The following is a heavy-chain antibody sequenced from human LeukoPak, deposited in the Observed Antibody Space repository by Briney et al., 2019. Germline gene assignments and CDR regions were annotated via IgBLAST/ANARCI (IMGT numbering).Heavy chain of an antibody. D-gene: IGHD3-22*01. CDR1: GGTFSSYA. J-gene: IGHJ4*02. V-gene: IGHV1-69*05. CDR2: IIPIFGTA. Sequence: GASVKVSCKASGGTFSSYAISWVRQAPGQGLEWMGRIIPIFGTANYAQKFQGRVTITTDESTSTAYMELSSLRSEETAVYYCARDRRYYYDSSGYYNFDYWGQGTLVTVSS. CDR3: ARDRRYYYDSSGYYNFDY.